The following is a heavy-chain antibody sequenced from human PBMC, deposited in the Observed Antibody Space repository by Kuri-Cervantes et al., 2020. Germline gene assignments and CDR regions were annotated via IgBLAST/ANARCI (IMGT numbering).Heavy chain of an antibody. CDR3: AREYQWWNYYYGMDV. Sequence: GGSLRLSCAASGFTVSSNYMSWVRQAPGKGLEWVAVISYDGSNKYYADSVKGRFTISRDNSKNTLYLQMNSLRAEDTAVYYCAREYQWWNYYYGMDVWGQGTTVTVSS. CDR1: GFTVSSNY. V-gene: IGHV3-30-3*01. J-gene: IGHJ6*02. CDR2: ISYDGSNK. D-gene: IGHD2-15*01.